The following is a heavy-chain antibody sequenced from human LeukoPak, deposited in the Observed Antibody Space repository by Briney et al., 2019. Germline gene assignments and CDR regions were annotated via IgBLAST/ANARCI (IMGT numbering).Heavy chain of an antibody. CDR3: ARYRPTISLLGVSQRSYYFDY. D-gene: IGHD5-12*01. J-gene: IGHJ4*01. CDR1: GGSISSGGYS. V-gene: IGHV4-61*08. Sequence: PSETLSLTCAVSGGSISSGGYSWSWIRQPPGKGLEWFGCISYSGSTNYSPSLKSRITISVDTSKNQFSLKLSSVTAADTAVYYCARYRPTISLLGVSQRSYYFDYWGQGILVTVSS. CDR2: ISYSGST.